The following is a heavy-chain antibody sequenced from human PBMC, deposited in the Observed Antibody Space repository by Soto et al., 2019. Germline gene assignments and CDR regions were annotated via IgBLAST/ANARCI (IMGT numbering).Heavy chain of an antibody. J-gene: IGHJ6*02. CDR3: AKEGRASVAGYYYYYYGIEV. CDR1: GFTFDDYA. D-gene: IGHD6-19*01. V-gene: IGHV3-9*01. CDR2: ISWNGGSI. Sequence: GGSLRLSCAASGFTFDDYAMHWVRPAPGKGLEWVSGISWNGGSIGYADSVKGRFTISRDDAKNSLYLQMNSLRAEDTALYYCAKEGRASVAGYYYYYYGIEVLGQEATVNVSS.